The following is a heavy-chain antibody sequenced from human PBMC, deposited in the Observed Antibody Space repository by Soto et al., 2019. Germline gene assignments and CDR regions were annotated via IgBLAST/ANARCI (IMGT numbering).Heavy chain of an antibody. V-gene: IGHV1-18*01. CDR3: ASSPSSGIAVAGKGDWFDP. CDR2: ISAYNGNT. Sequence: ASVKVSCKASGYTFTSYGISWVRQAPGQGLEWMGWISAYNGNTNYAQKLQGRVTMTTDTSTSTAYMELRSLRSEDTAVYYCASSPSSGIAVAGKGDWFDPWGQGALVTVSS. J-gene: IGHJ5*02. D-gene: IGHD6-19*01. CDR1: GYTFTSYG.